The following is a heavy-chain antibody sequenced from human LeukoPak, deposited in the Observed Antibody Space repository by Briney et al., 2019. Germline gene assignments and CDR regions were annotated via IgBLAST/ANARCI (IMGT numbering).Heavy chain of an antibody. Sequence: GGSLRLSCAASGFTFSSYDMHWVRQAPGKGLEWVSAIGTAGDTYYPGSVKGRFTISRENAKNSLYLQMNSLRAGDTAVYYCARRSSRAGVGAFDIWGQGTMVTVSS. CDR1: GFTFSSYD. CDR3: ARRSSRAGVGAFDI. J-gene: IGHJ3*02. D-gene: IGHD3-10*01. V-gene: IGHV3-13*01. CDR2: IGTAGDT.